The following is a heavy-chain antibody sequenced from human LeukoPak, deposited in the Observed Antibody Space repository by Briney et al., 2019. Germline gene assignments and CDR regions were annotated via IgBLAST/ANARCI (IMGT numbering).Heavy chain of an antibody. V-gene: IGHV3-23*01. CDR2: ISGSGGST. CDR1: GFTFSSYV. D-gene: IGHD1-26*01. Sequence: GGSLRLFCAASGFTFSSYVMSWVRQAPGKGLEWVSTISGSGGSTYYADSVKGRFTISRDYSKNTLYLQLNSLRAEDTAIYYCAKFDAEYTGSYSYYYYMDVWGKGTTVTVSS. J-gene: IGHJ6*03. CDR3: AKFDAEYTGSYSYYYYMDV.